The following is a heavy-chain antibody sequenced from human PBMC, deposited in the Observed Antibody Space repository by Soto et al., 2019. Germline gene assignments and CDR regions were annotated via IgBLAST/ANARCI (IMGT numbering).Heavy chain of an antibody. CDR1: GYAFASYA. V-gene: IGHV1-3*01. CDR2: INVGNANT. J-gene: IGHJ4*02. Sequence: ASVKVSCKTSGYAFASYAIHWVRQAPGQRLEWMGWINVGNANTRYSQNFQDRVTITRDTSASTAYMELSSLRSEDTALYYCARERPTERTFSFDYWGQGTQVTVSS. D-gene: IGHD3-16*01. CDR3: ARERPTERTFSFDY.